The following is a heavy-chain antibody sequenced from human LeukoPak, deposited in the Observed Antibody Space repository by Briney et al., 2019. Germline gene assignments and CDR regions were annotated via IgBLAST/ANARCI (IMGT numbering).Heavy chain of an antibody. Sequence: GGSLRLSCAASGFTFSSYGMHWVRQAPGKGLEWVAFIRYDGTNKYYADSVKGRFTISRDNAKNSLYLQMNSLRAEDMALYYCAKEMAAADAFDIWGQGTMVTVSS. D-gene: IGHD6-13*01. CDR3: AKEMAAADAFDI. V-gene: IGHV3-30*02. J-gene: IGHJ3*02. CDR2: IRYDGTNK. CDR1: GFTFSSYG.